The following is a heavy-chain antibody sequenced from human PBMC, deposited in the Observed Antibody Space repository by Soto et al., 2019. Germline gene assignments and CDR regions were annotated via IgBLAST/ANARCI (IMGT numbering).Heavy chain of an antibody. V-gene: IGHV3-30*18. J-gene: IGHJ3*02. D-gene: IGHD1-26*01. CDR3: AKDRRSVVAFDI. CDR1: GFTFSSYG. CDR2: ISHDGSNK. Sequence: GGSLRLSCAASGFTFSSYGMHWVRQAPGKGLEWVAVISHDGSNKYYADSVKGRFTISRDNSKNTLYLQMNSLRAEDTAVYYCAKDRRSVVAFDIWGQGTMVTVSS.